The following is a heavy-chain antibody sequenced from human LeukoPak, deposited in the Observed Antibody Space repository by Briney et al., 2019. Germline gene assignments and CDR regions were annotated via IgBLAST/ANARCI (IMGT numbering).Heavy chain of an antibody. V-gene: IGHV3-30*04. CDR1: GFTFSSYA. Sequence: GGSLRLSCAASGFTFSSYAMHWVRQAPGKGLEWVAVISYDGSNKYYADSVKGRFTISRDNSKNTLYLQMNSLRAEDTAVYYCARERGYYYGSGSIPYYYYYMDVWGKGTMVTISS. J-gene: IGHJ6*03. CDR3: ARERGYYYGSGSIPYYYYYMDV. D-gene: IGHD3-10*01. CDR2: ISYDGSNK.